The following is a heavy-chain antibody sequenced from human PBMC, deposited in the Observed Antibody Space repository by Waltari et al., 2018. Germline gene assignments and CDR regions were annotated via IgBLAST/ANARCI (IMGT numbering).Heavy chain of an antibody. Sequence: QVRLQQRGAGLVKPSETLSLTCTLHGGSFSSYYWTWIRQAPGKGLEWIGEINESGSINYEPALKGRVTISLDTSKSQFSLELTSVSAADTAVYYCARRYSSGPLGLWGQGTLVTVSS. D-gene: IGHD3-22*01. CDR2: INESGSI. CDR3: ARRYSSGPLGL. CDR1: GGSFSSYY. J-gene: IGHJ4*02. V-gene: IGHV4-34*01.